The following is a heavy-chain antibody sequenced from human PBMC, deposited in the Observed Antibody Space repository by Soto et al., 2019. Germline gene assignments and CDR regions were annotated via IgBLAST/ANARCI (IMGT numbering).Heavy chain of an antibody. J-gene: IGHJ3*02. CDR3: ASDLYDSSGYYYAAFDI. CDR1: GFTFSSYS. D-gene: IGHD3-22*01. V-gene: IGHV3-21*01. Sequence: GGSLRLSCAASGFTFSSYSMNWVRQAPGKGLEWVSSISSSSSYIYYADSVKGRFTISRDNAKNSLYLQMNSLRAEDTAVYYCASDLYDSSGYYYAAFDIWGQGTMVTVSS. CDR2: ISSSSSYI.